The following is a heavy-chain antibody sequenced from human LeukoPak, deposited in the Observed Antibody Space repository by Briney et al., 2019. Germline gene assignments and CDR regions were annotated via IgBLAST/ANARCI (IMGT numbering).Heavy chain of an antibody. CDR1: GGSISSYY. CDR3: ARGMFVVVPAAMDYYYYYMDV. J-gene: IGHJ6*03. Sequence: SETLSLTCAVSGGSISSYYWSWIRQPAGKGLEWIGRIYTSGSTNYNPSLKSRVTISVDTSKNQFSLKLSSVTAADTAVYYCARGMFVVVPAAMDYYYYYMDVWGKGTTVTVSS. V-gene: IGHV4-4*07. CDR2: IYTSGST. D-gene: IGHD2-2*01.